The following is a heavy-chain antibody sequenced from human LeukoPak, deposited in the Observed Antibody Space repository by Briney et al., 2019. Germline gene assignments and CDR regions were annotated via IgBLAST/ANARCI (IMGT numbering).Heavy chain of an antibody. CDR2: IRTKAGNT. Sequence: SVTLSCTASGYTFTNYAMRWVRQAPGQGLEWVGSIRTKAGNTTYARSVTGRFVFSMDTSVNTPYLQISSLEAEDTAVYYCASGPGGFGGLSLDYWGQGTMVTVSS. J-gene: IGHJ4*03. CDR3: ASGPGGFGGLSLDY. CDR1: GYTFTNYA. V-gene: IGHV7-4-1*02. D-gene: IGHD3-10*01.